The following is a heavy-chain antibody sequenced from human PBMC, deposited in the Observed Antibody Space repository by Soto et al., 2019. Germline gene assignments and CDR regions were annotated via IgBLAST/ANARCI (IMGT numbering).Heavy chain of an antibody. V-gene: IGHV4-59*01. J-gene: IGHJ6*02. CDR2: IYYSGST. CDR1: GGSISSYY. CDR3: ARCPAVAGNVLLYYYGMDV. Sequence: PSETLSLTCTVSGGSISSYYWSWIRQPPGKGLEWIGYIYYSGSTNYNPSLKSRVTISVDTSKNQFSLKLSSVTAADTAVYYCARCPAVAGNVLLYYYGMDVWGQGTTVTVSS. D-gene: IGHD6-19*01.